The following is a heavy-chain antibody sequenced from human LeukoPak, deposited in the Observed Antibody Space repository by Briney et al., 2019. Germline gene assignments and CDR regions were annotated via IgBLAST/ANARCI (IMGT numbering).Heavy chain of an antibody. D-gene: IGHD2-15*01. V-gene: IGHV3-30*04. CDR2: ISYDGSNK. CDR3: VPVVAAATFDY. CDR1: GFTFSSYA. Sequence: GGSLRLSCAASGFTFSSYAMHWVRQAPGKGLEWVAVISYDGSNKYYADSVKGRFTISRDNSKNTLCLQMNSLRAEDTAVYYCVPVVAAATFDYWGQGTLVTVSS. J-gene: IGHJ4*02.